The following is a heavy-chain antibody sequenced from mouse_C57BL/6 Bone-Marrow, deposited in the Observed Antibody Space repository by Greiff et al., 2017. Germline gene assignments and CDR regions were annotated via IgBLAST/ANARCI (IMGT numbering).Heavy chain of an antibody. CDR2: IRNKANGYTT. J-gene: IGHJ1*03. V-gene: IGHV7-3*01. Sequence: DVHLVESGGGLVQPGGSLSLSCAASGFTFTDYYMSWVRQPPGKALEWLGFIRNKANGYTTEYSAFVKGRFTISRDNSQSILYLQMNALRAEDSATYYCARSLRDWYFDVWGTGTTVTVSS. CDR1: GFTFTDYY. D-gene: IGHD1-1*01. CDR3: ARSLRDWYFDV.